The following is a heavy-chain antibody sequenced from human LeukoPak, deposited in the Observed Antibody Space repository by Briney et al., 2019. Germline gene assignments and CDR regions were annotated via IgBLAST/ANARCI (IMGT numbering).Heavy chain of an antibody. CDR1: GGSISSYY. V-gene: IGHV4-59*01. D-gene: IGHD2-2*02. Sequence: SETLSLTCTVSGGSISSYYWSWIRQPPGKGLEWIGCIYYSGSTNYNPSLKSRVTISVATSKNQLSLKLSSVTAADTAVYYCARVAFCNGTSCYTNWFDPWGQGTLVTVSS. CDR2: IYYSGST. J-gene: IGHJ5*02. CDR3: ARVAFCNGTSCYTNWFDP.